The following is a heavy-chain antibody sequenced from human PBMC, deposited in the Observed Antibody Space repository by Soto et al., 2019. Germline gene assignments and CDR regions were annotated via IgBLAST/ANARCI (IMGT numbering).Heavy chain of an antibody. Sequence: QVQLVQSGDEVRKPGSSVKVSCKSSGYIFVNYGIAWVRQTPGQGLEWMGRISPYSGNTHYASKFQGRLIMTTDTSTSTAYMDMGSLTSDDTAVYYCAMVDNYVTPTPQDVWGQGTTVTVSS. D-gene: IGHD3-16*01. J-gene: IGHJ6*02. CDR1: GYIFVNYG. CDR2: ISPYSGNT. V-gene: IGHV1-18*01. CDR3: AMVDNYVTPTPQDV.